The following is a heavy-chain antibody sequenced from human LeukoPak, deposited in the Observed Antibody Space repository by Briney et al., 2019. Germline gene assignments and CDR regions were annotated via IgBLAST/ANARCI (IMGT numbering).Heavy chain of an antibody. CDR1: GGSISTYY. Sequence: PSETLSLTCTVSGGSISTYYWSWLRQTPAKGLEWIGYIHHSGSTTYNPSLKSRVTISIDTSKNQFSLNLSSVTAADTAVYYCARQSRYSDGSSYFSDDYWGQGTLVTVSS. D-gene: IGHD3-22*01. J-gene: IGHJ4*02. CDR3: ARQSRYSDGSSYFSDDY. V-gene: IGHV4-59*08. CDR2: IHHSGST.